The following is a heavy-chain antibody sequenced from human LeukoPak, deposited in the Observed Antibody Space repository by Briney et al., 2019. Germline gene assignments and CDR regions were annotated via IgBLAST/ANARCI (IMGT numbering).Heavy chain of an antibody. D-gene: IGHD6-13*01. J-gene: IGHJ3*02. V-gene: IGHV3-53*01. CDR1: GFSVSSNY. Sequence: PGVALRLSCAASGFSVSSNYMSWVRQAPGKGLEWVSVLYSGGSTYYADSVKGRFTISRDNSKNTLFLQMNSLRAEDTAVYYCARAPYTSSDAFDIWGQGTMVTVSS. CDR2: LYSGGST. CDR3: ARAPYTSSDAFDI.